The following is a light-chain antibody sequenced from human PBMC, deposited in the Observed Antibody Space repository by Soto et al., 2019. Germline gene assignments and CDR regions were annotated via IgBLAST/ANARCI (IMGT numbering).Light chain of an antibody. CDR3: QQSYSTTQT. Sequence: DIQMTQSPSSLSASVGDRVTITCGASQGIRNYLAWYQQKPGKVPKLLIYAASTLQSGVPSRFSGSGYGTDLTITISSMQHEDFETYYCQQSYSTTQTFGHGTKVDIK. CDR1: QGIRNY. V-gene: IGKV1-27*01. CDR2: AAS. J-gene: IGKJ1*01.